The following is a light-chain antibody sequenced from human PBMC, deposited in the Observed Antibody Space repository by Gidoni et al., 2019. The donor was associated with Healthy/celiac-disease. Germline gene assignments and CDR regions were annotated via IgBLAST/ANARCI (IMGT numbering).Light chain of an antibody. CDR2: AAS. Sequence: DIQMTQSPSSLSASVGDRVTITCRASQSISSYLNWYQQKPGKAPKLLIYAASSLQSGVPSRLSSSRSGTDYTLTISSLQPEDFAAYYYRQNCYTPRFTFGPGTKVDIK. V-gene: IGKV1-39*01. J-gene: IGKJ3*01. CDR1: QSISSY. CDR3: RQNCYTPRFT.